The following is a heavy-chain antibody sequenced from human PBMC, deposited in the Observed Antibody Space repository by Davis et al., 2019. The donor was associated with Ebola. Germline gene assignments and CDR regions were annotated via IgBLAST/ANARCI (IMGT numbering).Heavy chain of an antibody. Sequence: PGGSLRLSCVASGFIFRNYGMHWVRQAPGKGLVWISYISTTSTNIYQADSVKGRFTISRDNAENSLFLQMSDLRPEDTALYYCARSRRTAEGTGFDLWGQGTLVTVSS. V-gene: IGHV3-48*04. CDR2: ISTTSTNI. J-gene: IGHJ5*02. CDR3: ARSRRTAEGTGFDL. D-gene: IGHD6-13*01. CDR1: GFIFRNYG.